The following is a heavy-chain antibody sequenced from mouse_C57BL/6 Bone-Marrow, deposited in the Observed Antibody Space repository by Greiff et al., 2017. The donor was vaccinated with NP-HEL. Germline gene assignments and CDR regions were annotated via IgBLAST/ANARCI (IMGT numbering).Heavy chain of an antibody. CDR3: AREDYGNYAWFAD. CDR2: IDPSDSYT. CDR1: GYTFTSYW. D-gene: IGHD2-1*01. J-gene: IGHJ3*01. V-gene: IGHV1-69*01. Sequence: QVQLQQPGAELVMPGASVKLSCKASGYTFTSYWMHWVKQRPGQGLEWIGEIDPSDSYTNYNQKFKGKSTLTVDKSSSTAYMQLSSLTSEDSAVYYCAREDYGNYAWFADWGQGTLVTVSA.